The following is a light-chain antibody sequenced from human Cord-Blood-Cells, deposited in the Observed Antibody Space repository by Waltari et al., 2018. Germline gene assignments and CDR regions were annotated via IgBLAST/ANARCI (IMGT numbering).Light chain of an antibody. Sequence: DIQMTQSPSSLSASVGDRVTITCRASPSISSYLNCYQQKPGKAPKLLIYAASSLQSGVPSRFSGSESGTDFTLTISSLQPEDFATYYCQQSYSTLPITFGPGTKVDIK. V-gene: IGKV1-39*01. CDR1: PSISSY. J-gene: IGKJ3*01. CDR2: AAS. CDR3: QQSYSTLPIT.